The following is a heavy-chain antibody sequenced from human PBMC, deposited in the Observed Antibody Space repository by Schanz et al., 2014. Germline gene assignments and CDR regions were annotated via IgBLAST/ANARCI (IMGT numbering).Heavy chain of an antibody. CDR3: ARDRYCPGARCPGWFDP. J-gene: IGHJ5*02. CDR1: GGSISNANW. V-gene: IGHV4-4*02. Sequence: QVQLQESGPGLVKPSGTLSLTCAVSGGSISNANWWSWVRQPPGKGLQWIGHIHYSGSTYYNPSLKSRVTISMDTSKNQFSLRLTSVTAADTAVYHCARDRYCPGARCPGWFDPWGQGTLVTVSS. CDR2: IHYSGST. D-gene: IGHD2-8*02.